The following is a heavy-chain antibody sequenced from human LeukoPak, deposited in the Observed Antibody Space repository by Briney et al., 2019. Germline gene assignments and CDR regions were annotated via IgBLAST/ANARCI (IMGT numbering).Heavy chain of an antibody. Sequence: ASETLSLTCTVSGGSISSYYWSWIRQPPGKGLEWIGYIYYSGSTNYNPSLKSRVTISVDTSKNQFSLKLSSVTAADTAVYYCARTRPVTDFWSAMGVDYWGQGTLVTVSS. CDR2: IYYSGST. V-gene: IGHV4-59*01. CDR3: ARTRPVTDFWSAMGVDY. J-gene: IGHJ4*02. D-gene: IGHD3-3*01. CDR1: GGSISSYY.